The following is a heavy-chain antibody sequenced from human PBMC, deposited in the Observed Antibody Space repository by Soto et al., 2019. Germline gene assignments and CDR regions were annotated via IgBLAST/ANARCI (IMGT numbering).Heavy chain of an antibody. CDR2: NSGSGGTT. D-gene: IGHD2-15*01. J-gene: IGHJ6*02. Sequence: PGGSLRLSCAASGFTFSSYAMSWVRQAPGKGLEWVSGNSGSGGTTHYADSVKGRFTISRDNSKNTLSLQMNSLRADDTAVYYCAKAQPICSGGSCYGAMDAWGQGTTVTVSS. V-gene: IGHV3-23*01. CDR3: AKAQPICSGGSCYGAMDA. CDR1: GFTFSSYA.